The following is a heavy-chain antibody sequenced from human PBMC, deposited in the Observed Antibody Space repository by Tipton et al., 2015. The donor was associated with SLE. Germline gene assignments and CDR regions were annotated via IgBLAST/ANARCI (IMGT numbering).Heavy chain of an antibody. V-gene: IGHV3-23*01. CDR1: GFTFSGYS. CDR2: ISGSGGRP. D-gene: IGHD1-26*01. CDR3: AKDRRDTWEVYYFDY. J-gene: IGHJ4*02. Sequence: SLRLSCAASGFTFSGYSMNWVRQAPGKGLEWVSAISGSGGRPYYADPVKGRFTISRDNSKNTLYLQMNSLRAEDTAVYYCAKDRRDTWEVYYFDYWGQGTLVTVSS.